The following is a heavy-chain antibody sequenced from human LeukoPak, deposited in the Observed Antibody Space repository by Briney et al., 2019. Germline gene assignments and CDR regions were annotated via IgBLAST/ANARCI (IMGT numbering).Heavy chain of an antibody. Sequence: GGSLRPSCAASGFTFSAYWMAWVRQAPGKGLEWVANMKQDGREKHYVDSVKGRFTTSRDNARNSLYLQMNSLRAEDSAVYYCARDDVGALDYWGQGTLVTVSS. CDR2: MKQDGREK. D-gene: IGHD3-16*01. CDR3: ARDDVGALDY. CDR1: GFTFSAYW. J-gene: IGHJ4*02. V-gene: IGHV3-7*01.